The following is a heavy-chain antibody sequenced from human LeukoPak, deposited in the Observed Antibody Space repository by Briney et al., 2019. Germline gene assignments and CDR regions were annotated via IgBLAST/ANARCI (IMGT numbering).Heavy chain of an antibody. V-gene: IGHV4-59*01. D-gene: IGHD2-15*01. CDR3: ASFGGSDY. CDR1: GGSISSYY. J-gene: IGHJ4*02. Sequence: SETLPLTCTVSGGSISSYYWSWIRQPPGKGLEWIGYIYYSGSTNYNPSLKSRVTISVDTSKNQFSLKLSSVTAADTAVYYCASFGGSDYWGQGTLVTVSS. CDR2: IYYSGST.